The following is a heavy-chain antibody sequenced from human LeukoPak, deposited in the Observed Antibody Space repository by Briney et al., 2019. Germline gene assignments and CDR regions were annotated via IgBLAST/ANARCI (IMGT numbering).Heavy chain of an antibody. CDR1: GFSFSAYS. J-gene: IGHJ4*02. V-gene: IGHV3-48*04. D-gene: IGHD2-2*01. Sequence: PGGSLRLSCAASGFSFSAYSMNWVRQAPGKGLEWLSYIRGDSKTIYYADSVKGRFTISRDNAKNSLFLQMNSLRAEDTAVYYCARLPAYCSSTSCYYDYWGQGTLVTVSS. CDR3: ARLPAYCSSTSCYYDY. CDR2: IRGDSKTI.